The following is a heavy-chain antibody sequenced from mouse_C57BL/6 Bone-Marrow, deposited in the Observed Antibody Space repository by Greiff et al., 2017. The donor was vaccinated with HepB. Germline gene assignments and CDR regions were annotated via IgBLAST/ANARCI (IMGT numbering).Heavy chain of an antibody. Sequence: EVQVVESGEGLVKPGGSLKLSCAASGFTFSSYAMSWVRQTPEKRLEWVAYISSGGDYIYYADTVKGRFTISRDNARNTLYLQMSSLKSEDTAMYYCTREGDYERFAYWGQGTLVTVSA. CDR1: GFTFSSYA. D-gene: IGHD2-4*01. J-gene: IGHJ3*01. CDR3: TREGDYERFAY. V-gene: IGHV5-9-1*02. CDR2: ISSGGDYI.